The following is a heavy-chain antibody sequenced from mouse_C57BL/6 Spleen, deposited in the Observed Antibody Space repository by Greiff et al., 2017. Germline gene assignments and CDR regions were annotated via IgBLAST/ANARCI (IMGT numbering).Heavy chain of an antibody. J-gene: IGHJ3*01. V-gene: IGHV1-82*01. CDR2: IYPGDGDT. CDR3: ARSGYYGSSFAY. Sequence: QVQLKESGPELVKPGASVKISCKASGYAFSSSWMNWVKQRPGKGLEWIGRIYPGDGDTNYNGKFKGKATLTADKSSSTAYMQLSSLTSEDSAVYFCARSGYYGSSFAYWGQGTLVTVSA. D-gene: IGHD1-1*01. CDR1: GYAFSSSW.